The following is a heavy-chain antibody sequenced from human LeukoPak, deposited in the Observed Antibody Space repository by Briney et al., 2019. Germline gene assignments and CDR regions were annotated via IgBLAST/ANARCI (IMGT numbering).Heavy chain of an antibody. CDR2: IYPSDSET. CDR1: GYSFNTFW. V-gene: IGHV5-51*01. D-gene: IGHD3-10*01. CDR3: ARLIYYGSGRTYFFDS. J-gene: IGHJ4*02. Sequence: GESLKISCKGPGYSFNTFWLGWVRQTPETGLEWMGNIYPSDSETKYKPSFQGQVTISVDKSINTAYLRLSSLKASDTAMYYCARLIYYGSGRTYFFDSWGQGTLVTVST.